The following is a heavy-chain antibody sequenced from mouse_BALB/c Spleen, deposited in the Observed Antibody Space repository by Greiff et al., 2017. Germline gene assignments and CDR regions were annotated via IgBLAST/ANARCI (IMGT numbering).Heavy chain of an antibody. D-gene: IGHD2-10*02. J-gene: IGHJ4*01. V-gene: IGHV5-15*02. Sequence: EVKLVESGGGLVQPGGSRKLSCAASGFTFSDYGMAWVRQAPGKGPEWVAFIGNLAYSIYYADTVTGRFTISRENAKNTLYLEMSSLRSEDTAMYYCARDGGYGNYYAMDYWGQGTSVTVSS. CDR2: IGNLAYSI. CDR3: ARDGGYGNYYAMDY. CDR1: GFTFSDYG.